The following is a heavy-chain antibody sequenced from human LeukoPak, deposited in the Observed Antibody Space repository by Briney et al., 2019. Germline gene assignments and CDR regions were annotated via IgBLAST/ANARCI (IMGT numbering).Heavy chain of an antibody. CDR2: INHSGST. V-gene: IGHV4-34*01. CDR3: ARSAFLVTAPGLYYFDY. D-gene: IGHD6-13*01. J-gene: IGHJ4*02. Sequence: SETLSLTCAVYGGSFSAYYWSWIRQPPGKGLEWIGEINHSGSTNYNPSLKSRVTISVDTSKNQFSLKLSSVTAADTAVYYCARSAFLVTAPGLYYFDYWGQGTLVAVSS. CDR1: GGSFSAYY.